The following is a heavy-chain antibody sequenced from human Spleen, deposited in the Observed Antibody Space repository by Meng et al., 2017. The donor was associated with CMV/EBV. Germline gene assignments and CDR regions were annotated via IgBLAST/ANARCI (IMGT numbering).Heavy chain of an antibody. CDR3: ARDKNWGPDY. Sequence: ASVKVSCKASGYTFTAHYFHWVRQDPGQGLEWMGWIYPHRGDTNYEQQLQGRVTLTRDTSIKTGYMELTRLTSDDTAVYYCARDKNWGPDYWGQGTLVTVSS. CDR2: IYPHRGDT. J-gene: IGHJ4*02. CDR1: GYTFTAHY. V-gene: IGHV1-2*02. D-gene: IGHD7-27*01.